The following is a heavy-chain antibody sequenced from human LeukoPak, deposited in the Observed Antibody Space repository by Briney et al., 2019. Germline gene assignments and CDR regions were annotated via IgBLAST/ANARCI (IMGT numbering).Heavy chain of an antibody. CDR2: INPNSGGT. Sequence: ASVKVSCKASGYTFTGYYMHWVRQAPGQGLEWMGWINPNSGGTNYAQKFQGRVTMTRDTSIRTAYMELSRLRSDDTAVYYCAREAPITMIVVVNDAFDIWGQGTMVTVSS. CDR3: AREAPITMIVVVNDAFDI. J-gene: IGHJ3*02. V-gene: IGHV1-2*02. D-gene: IGHD3-22*01. CDR1: GYTFTGYY.